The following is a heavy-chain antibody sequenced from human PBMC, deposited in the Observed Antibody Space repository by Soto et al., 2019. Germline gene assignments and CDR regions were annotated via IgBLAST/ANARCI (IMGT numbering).Heavy chain of an antibody. V-gene: IGHV4-4*02. Sequence: QVQLQESGPGLVKPSGTLSLSCAVSGGSISSPNWWGWVRQPPGKGLEWIGEVFHSGSTNNNPSLKSRVPXPXXXSXXQFSLILTSVTAADTAVYYCARALGSSGFHGWLDPWGQGTLVTVSS. CDR2: VFHSGST. D-gene: IGHD3-22*01. J-gene: IGHJ5*02. CDR1: GGSISSPNW. CDR3: ARALGSSGFHGWLDP.